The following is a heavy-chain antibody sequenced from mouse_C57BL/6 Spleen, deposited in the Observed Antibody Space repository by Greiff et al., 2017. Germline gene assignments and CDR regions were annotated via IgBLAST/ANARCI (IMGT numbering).Heavy chain of an antibody. CDR3: VNDSSGYVAWFAY. V-gene: IGHV1-82*01. CDR2: IDPGDGDT. J-gene: IGHJ3*01. D-gene: IGHD3-2*02. Sequence: VQLQESGPELVKPGASVKISCKASGYAFSSSWMNWVKQRPGKGLEWIGRIDPGDGDTNYNGKFKGKATLTADKSSSTAYMHLSSLTSEDSAVYFCVNDSSGYVAWFAYWGQGTLVTVSA. CDR1: GYAFSSSW.